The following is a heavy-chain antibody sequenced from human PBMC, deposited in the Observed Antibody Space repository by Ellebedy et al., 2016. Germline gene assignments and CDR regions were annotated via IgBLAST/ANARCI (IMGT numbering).Heavy chain of an antibody. Sequence: GGSLRLXXAASGFPFSSYWLSWVRQPPGKGLEWVANIKQDGSRKEYVDSVKGRFTISRDNAKNSVYLQMNSLRAEDTAVYYCTREGAGGFDHWGQGTLVTVSS. D-gene: IGHD1-26*01. CDR2: IKQDGSRK. CDR3: TREGAGGFDH. CDR1: GFPFSSYW. J-gene: IGHJ4*02. V-gene: IGHV3-7*01.